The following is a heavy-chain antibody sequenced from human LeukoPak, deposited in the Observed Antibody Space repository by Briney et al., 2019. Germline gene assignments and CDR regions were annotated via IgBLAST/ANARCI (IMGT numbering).Heavy chain of an antibody. CDR3: ARDHRYYFDY. Sequence: GGSLRLSCVASRFTFTNHEMNWVRQAPGKGLEWVSYITTSGSTIYYADSVKGRFTISRDNAKNSLFLQMNSLRDEDTAVYYCARDHRYYFDYWGQGILVTVSS. CDR1: RFTFTNHE. J-gene: IGHJ4*02. V-gene: IGHV3-48*03. CDR2: ITTSGSTI.